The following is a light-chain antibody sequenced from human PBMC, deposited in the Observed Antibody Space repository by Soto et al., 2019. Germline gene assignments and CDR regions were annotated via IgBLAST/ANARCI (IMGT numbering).Light chain of an antibody. CDR2: SAS. CDR1: QSISNY. CDR3: QQYDNWPPWT. V-gene: IGKV3-15*01. Sequence: EIVMTQSPATLSMSPGERATLSCRASQSISNYLAWYQQKPGQAPRLLIYSASTRAAGIPARCSGSGSGTEFTLTISSLLSEDFAIYYCQQYDNWPPWTFGQGTRVELK. J-gene: IGKJ1*01.